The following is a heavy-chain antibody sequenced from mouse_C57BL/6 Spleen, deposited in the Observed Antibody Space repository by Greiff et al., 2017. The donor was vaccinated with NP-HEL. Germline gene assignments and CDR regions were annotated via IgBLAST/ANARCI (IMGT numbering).Heavy chain of an antibody. V-gene: IGHV1-81*01. CDR2: IYPRSGNT. CDR3: AGHYYGSSPFAY. CDR1: GYTFTSYG. Sequence: QVHVKQSGAELARPGASVKLSCKASGYTFTSYGISWVKQRTGQGLEWIGEIYPRSGNTYYNEKFKGKATLTADKSSSTAYMELRSLTSEDSAVYFCAGHYYGSSPFAYWGQGTLVTVSA. D-gene: IGHD1-1*01. J-gene: IGHJ3*01.